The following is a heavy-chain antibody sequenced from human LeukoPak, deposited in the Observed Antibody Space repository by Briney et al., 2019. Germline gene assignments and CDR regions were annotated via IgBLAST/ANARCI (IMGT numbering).Heavy chain of an antibody. CDR2: ISGSGGNT. V-gene: IGHV3-23*01. CDR3: AKDYSNPYTMDV. D-gene: IGHD3-10*01. CDR1: GFSFSSYA. Sequence: GGSLRLSCAASGFSFSSYAMTWVRQAPGKGLEWVSVISGSGGNTYYADSVKGRFTISRDNSNNTLFLQMNSLRAEDTAVYYCAKDYSNPYTMDVWGQGTKVTVSS. J-gene: IGHJ6*02.